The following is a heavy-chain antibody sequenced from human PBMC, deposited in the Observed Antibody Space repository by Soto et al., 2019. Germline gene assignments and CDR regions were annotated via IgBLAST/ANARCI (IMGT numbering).Heavy chain of an antibody. D-gene: IGHD3-16*01. CDR2: IKQDASEK. Sequence: GGSLRLSCGTSGFIFSTYSMSWVRQAPGKGLEWVANIKQDASEKYYVDSVKGRFTISRDNAKNSLSLQMNSLRAEDTAVYYCARDKGDWKHYYYVMDVWGQGTTVTVSS. CDR3: ARDKGDWKHYYYVMDV. V-gene: IGHV3-7*01. J-gene: IGHJ6*02. CDR1: GFIFSTYS.